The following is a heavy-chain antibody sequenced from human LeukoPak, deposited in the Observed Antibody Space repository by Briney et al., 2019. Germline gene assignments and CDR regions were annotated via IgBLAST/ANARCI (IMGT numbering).Heavy chain of an antibody. D-gene: IGHD3-9*01. J-gene: IGHJ4*02. V-gene: IGHV3-23*01. Sequence: GGSLRLSCAASGFTFSSYGMSWVRQAPGKGLEWVSAISGSGGSTYYADSVKGRFTISRDNSKNTLYLQMNSLRAEDTAVYYCAKEPSTYYDILTGLILSGRYHPHDYWGQGTLVTVSS. CDR3: AKEPSTYYDILTGLILSGRYHPHDY. CDR2: ISGSGGST. CDR1: GFTFSSYG.